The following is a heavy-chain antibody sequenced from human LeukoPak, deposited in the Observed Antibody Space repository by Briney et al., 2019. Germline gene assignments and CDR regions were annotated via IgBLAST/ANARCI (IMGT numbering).Heavy chain of an antibody. CDR2: INWNTGVI. CDR1: GITFDEYA. Sequence: PGRSLRLSCAASGITFDEYAMNLVRQAPGKGLAWVSNINWNTGVIVYADSVKGRFTVSRDNAKTSLYLQMNSLRVEDTALYYCAMESRIAVAAIDYWGQGTLVTVSS. J-gene: IGHJ4*02. V-gene: IGHV3-9*01. D-gene: IGHD6-19*01. CDR3: AMESRIAVAAIDY.